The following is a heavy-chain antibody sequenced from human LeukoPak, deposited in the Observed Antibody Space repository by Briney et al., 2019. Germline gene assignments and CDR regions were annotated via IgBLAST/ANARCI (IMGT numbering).Heavy chain of an antibody. Sequence: PGRSLRLSCAASGFTFSSYGMHWVRQAPGKGLEWVAVIWYDGSNKHYADSVKGRFTISRNNSKNTLYLQMNSLRAEDTAVYYCARAEGSGSYSPYFDYWGQGTLVTVSS. CDR1: GFTFSSYG. CDR2: IWYDGSNK. V-gene: IGHV3-33*01. CDR3: ARAEGSGSYSPYFDY. D-gene: IGHD3-10*01. J-gene: IGHJ4*02.